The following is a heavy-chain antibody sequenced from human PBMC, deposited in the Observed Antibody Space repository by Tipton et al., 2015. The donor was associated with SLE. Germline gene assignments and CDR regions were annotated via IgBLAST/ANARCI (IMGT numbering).Heavy chain of an antibody. Sequence: TLSLTCAVYGGSFSGYYWSWIRQPPGKGLEWIGYIYYSGSTNYNPSLKSRVTISVDTSKNQFSLKLSSVTAADTAVYYCARDLEAFDIWGQGTMVTVSS. CDR1: GGSFSGYY. CDR3: ARDLEAFDI. CDR2: IYYSGST. D-gene: IGHD1-1*01. V-gene: IGHV4-59*01. J-gene: IGHJ3*02.